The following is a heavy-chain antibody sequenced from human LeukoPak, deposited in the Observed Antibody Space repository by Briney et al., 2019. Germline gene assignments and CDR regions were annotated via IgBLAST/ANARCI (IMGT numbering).Heavy chain of an antibody. V-gene: IGHV3-30*18. CDR2: ISYDGSNK. J-gene: IGHJ4*02. CDR3: AKANLFDY. CDR1: GFAFSSYG. Sequence: GGSLRLSCAASGFAFSSYGMHWVRQAPGKGLEWVAVISYDGSNKYYADSVKGRFTISRDNSKNTLYLQMNSLRAEDTAVYYCAKANLFDYWGQGTLVTVSS.